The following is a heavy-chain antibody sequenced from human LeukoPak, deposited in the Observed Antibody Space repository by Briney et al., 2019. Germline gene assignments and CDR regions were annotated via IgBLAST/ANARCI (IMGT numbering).Heavy chain of an antibody. CDR3: ARILDRDA. V-gene: IGHV4-4*07. D-gene: IGHD3-22*01. CDR1: GGPMSYSY. Sequence: SETLSLTCTVSGGPMSYSYWYWIRPSAATGMEWIGRIHAIGSTNYNPSLKSRVIISLDTSKNQYSLSLSAVTAADTATYYCARILDRDAWGQGTLVTVSP. J-gene: IGHJ3*01. CDR2: IHAIGST.